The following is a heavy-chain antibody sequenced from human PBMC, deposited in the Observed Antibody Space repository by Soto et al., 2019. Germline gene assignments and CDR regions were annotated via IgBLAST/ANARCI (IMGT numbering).Heavy chain of an antibody. J-gene: IGHJ3*02. V-gene: IGHV1-2*04. D-gene: IGHD6-13*01. CDR1: GYTFTGYY. CDR2: INPNSGGT. CDR3: ARPGLIAAAGKDAFDI. Sequence: GASVKVSCKASGYTFTGYYMHWVRQAPGQGLEWMGWINPNSGGTNYAQKFQGWVTMTRDTSISTAYMELSRLRSDDTAVYYCARPGLIAAAGKDAFDIWGQGTMVTVSS.